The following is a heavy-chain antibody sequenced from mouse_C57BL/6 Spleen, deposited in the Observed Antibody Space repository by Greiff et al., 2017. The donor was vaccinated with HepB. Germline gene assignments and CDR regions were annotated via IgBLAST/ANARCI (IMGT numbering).Heavy chain of an antibody. CDR2: IHPNSGST. D-gene: IGHD2-4*01. J-gene: IGHJ1*03. CDR3: AAYDYDGGSYWYFDV. V-gene: IGHV1-64*01. CDR1: GYTFTSYW. Sequence: QVQLQQSGAELVKPGASVKLSCKASGYTFTSYWMHWVKQRPGQGLEWIGMIHPNSGSTNYNEKFKSKATLTVDKSSSTAYMQLSSLTSEDSAVYYCAAYDYDGGSYWYFDVWGTGTTVTVSS.